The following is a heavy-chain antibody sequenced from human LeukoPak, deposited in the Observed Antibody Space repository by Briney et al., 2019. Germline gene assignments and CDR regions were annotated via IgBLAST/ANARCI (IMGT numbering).Heavy chain of an antibody. Sequence: SQTLSLTCTVSGGSISSGDYYWSWIRQPPGKGLEWIGYIYYSGSTYYNPSLKSRVTISVDTSKNQFSLKLSSVTAADTAVYYCAREIVVVPAAINWGQGTLVTVSS. D-gene: IGHD2-2*02. V-gene: IGHV4-30-4*08. CDR2: IYYSGST. CDR1: GGSISSGDYY. CDR3: AREIVVVPAAIN. J-gene: IGHJ4*02.